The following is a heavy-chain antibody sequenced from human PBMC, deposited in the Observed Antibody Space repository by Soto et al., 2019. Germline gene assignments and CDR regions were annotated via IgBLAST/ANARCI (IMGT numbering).Heavy chain of an antibody. Sequence: PSETLSLTCRVSGGSISSYYWSWLRQPPGKGLEWIGYIYYNGSTNYNPSLKSPVTISVDTPKNQLYLKLSSVTAADTAVYYCARVVRDYGDNDDYFDYWGQGTLVTVSS. D-gene: IGHD4-17*01. J-gene: IGHJ4*02. CDR3: ARVVRDYGDNDDYFDY. CDR2: IYYNGST. CDR1: GGSISSYY. V-gene: IGHV4-59*01.